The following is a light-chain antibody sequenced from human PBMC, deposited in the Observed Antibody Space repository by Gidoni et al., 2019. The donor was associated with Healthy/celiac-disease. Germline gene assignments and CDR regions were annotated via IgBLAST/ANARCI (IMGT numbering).Light chain of an antibody. V-gene: IGKV3-20*01. CDR1: QSVSSSY. CDR3: QQYGSSWT. Sequence: EIVLTQIPGTLSLSPGERATLSCRASQSVSSSYLAWYQQKPGQAPRLLIYGASSRATGIPDRFSGSGSGTDFTLTISRLEPEDFAVYYGQQYGSSWTFGQGTKVEIK. CDR2: GAS. J-gene: IGKJ1*01.